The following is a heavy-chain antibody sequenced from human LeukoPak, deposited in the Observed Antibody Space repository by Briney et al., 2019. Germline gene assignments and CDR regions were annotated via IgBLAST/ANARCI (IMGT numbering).Heavy chain of an antibody. CDR2: ISWDGSST. CDR1: GFTFSSYW. V-gene: IGHV3-74*01. Sequence: QAGGSLRLSCAASGFTFSSYWMHWVRQAPGKGLVWVSRISWDGSSTSYADSVKGRFTISRDNAKNTLYLQMDSLRAEDTAVYYCAREGVYGGLDVWGQGTTVTVSS. J-gene: IGHJ6*02. D-gene: IGHD2-8*01. CDR3: AREGVYGGLDV.